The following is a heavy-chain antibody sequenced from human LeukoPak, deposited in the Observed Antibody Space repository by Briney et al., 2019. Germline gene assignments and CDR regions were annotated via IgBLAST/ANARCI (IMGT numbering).Heavy chain of an antibody. J-gene: IGHJ4*02. CDR1: GGTFSSYA. Sequence: SVKVSSKASGGTFSSYAISWVRQAPGQGLEWMGGIIPIFGTANYAQKFQGRVTITADKSTSTAYMELSSLRSEDTAVYYCAREGDSSGWYSFDYWGQGTLVTVSS. V-gene: IGHV1-69*06. D-gene: IGHD6-19*01. CDR3: AREGDSSGWYSFDY. CDR2: IIPIFGTA.